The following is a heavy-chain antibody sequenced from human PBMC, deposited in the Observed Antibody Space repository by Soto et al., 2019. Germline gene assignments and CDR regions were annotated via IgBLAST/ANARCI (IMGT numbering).Heavy chain of an antibody. V-gene: IGHV3-48*01. Sequence: GGSLRLSCAASGFTFSSYSMNWVRQAPGKGLEWVSYISSSSSTIYYANSGKGRFAISRDKAKNSLYLQMNSLRAEDTAVYYCARDLGYCSGGSCYPWGQGTLVTVSS. D-gene: IGHD2-15*01. CDR1: GFTFSSYS. CDR2: ISSSSSTI. J-gene: IGHJ5*02. CDR3: ARDLGYCSGGSCYP.